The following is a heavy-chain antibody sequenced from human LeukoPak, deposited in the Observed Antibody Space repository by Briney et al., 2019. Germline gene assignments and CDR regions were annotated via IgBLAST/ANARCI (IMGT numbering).Heavy chain of an antibody. Sequence: SETLSLTCTVSGGSISSYYWSWIRQPPGKGLEWIGYMYYSGSTYYNPSLKSRVTISVDTSKNQFSLKLSSVTAADTAVYYCARISNWIFDYWGQGTLVTVSS. CDR2: MYYSGST. J-gene: IGHJ4*02. D-gene: IGHD1-20*01. CDR1: GGSISSYY. V-gene: IGHV4-59*12. CDR3: ARISNWIFDY.